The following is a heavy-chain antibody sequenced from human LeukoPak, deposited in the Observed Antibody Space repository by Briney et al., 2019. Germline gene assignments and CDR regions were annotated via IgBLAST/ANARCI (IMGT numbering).Heavy chain of an antibody. Sequence: ASVKVSCKASGYTDTSYGISWVRQAPGQGLEWMGWISAYNGNTNYAQKLQGRVTMTTDTSTSTAYMELRSLRSDDTAVYYCAGSCSSTSCPGPFLYWFDPWGQGTLVTVSS. D-gene: IGHD2-2*01. V-gene: IGHV1-18*01. J-gene: IGHJ5*02. CDR1: GYTDTSYG. CDR3: AGSCSSTSCPGPFLYWFDP. CDR2: ISAYNGNT.